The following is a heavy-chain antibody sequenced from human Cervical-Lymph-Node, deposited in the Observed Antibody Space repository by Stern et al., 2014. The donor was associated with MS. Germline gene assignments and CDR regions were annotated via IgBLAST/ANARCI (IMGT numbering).Heavy chain of an antibody. CDR2: FDPEHGET. J-gene: IGHJ6*02. CDR3: ATHRGRVTYYYGMDV. D-gene: IGHD2-21*02. CDR1: RYTLSEIS. Sequence: QVQLVQSGAEVKKPGASVKVSCKVSRYTLSEISMHWVRQAPGKGLEWMGGFDPEHGETRYAQKFQGRVTMAEDRSTDTAYMELSSPRSEDTAVYYCATHRGRVTYYYGMDVWGQGTTVTVSS. V-gene: IGHV1-24*01.